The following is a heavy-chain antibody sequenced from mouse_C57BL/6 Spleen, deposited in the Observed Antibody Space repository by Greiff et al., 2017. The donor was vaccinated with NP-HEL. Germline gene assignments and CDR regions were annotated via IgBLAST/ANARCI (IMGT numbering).Heavy chain of an antibody. CDR3: ARREDPYYGSSYDYAMDY. V-gene: IGHV1-53*01. J-gene: IGHJ4*01. D-gene: IGHD1-1*01. CDR2: INPSNGGT. CDR1: GYTFTSYW. Sequence: VQLQQSGTELVKPGASVKLSCKASGYTFTSYWMHWVKQRPGQGLEWIGNINPSNGGTNYNEKFKSKATLTVDKSSSTAYMQLSSLTSEDSAVYYCARREDPYYGSSYDYAMDYWGQGTSVTVSS.